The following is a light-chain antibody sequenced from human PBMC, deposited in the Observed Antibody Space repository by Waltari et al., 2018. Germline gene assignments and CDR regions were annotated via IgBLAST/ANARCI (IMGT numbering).Light chain of an antibody. V-gene: IGKV1-12*01. CDR3: QQGSSFPPT. J-gene: IGKJ1*01. CDR1: QDISSA. CDR2: SVS. Sequence: EIQMTQSPSSVSASVGDRVTFTCRAGQDISSALAWYQQKPGQASNLLIYSVSSLQSGVPARFSGSGSGTEFTLTISSLQPEDLATYYCQQGSSFPPTFGQGTKVEIK.